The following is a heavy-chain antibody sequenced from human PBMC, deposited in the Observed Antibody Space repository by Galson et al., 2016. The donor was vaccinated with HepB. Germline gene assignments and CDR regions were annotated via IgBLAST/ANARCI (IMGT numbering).Heavy chain of an antibody. CDR1: GYTFTTYG. Sequence: SVKVSCKASGYTFTTYGITWVRQAPGQGLEWMGRISAYNGNTNYAQKLQGRVTMTTDTSTSTAYMGLRSLGSDDTAVYFCARADYYVSSGYFGAFDIWGQGTMVTVSS. CDR3: ARADYYVSSGYFGAFDI. V-gene: IGHV1-18*01. D-gene: IGHD3-22*01. J-gene: IGHJ3*02. CDR2: ISAYNGNT.